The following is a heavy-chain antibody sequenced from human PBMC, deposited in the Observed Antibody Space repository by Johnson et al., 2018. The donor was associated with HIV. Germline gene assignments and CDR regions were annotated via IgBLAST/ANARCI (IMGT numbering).Heavy chain of an antibody. CDR3: ARGVKQQLSVVDAFGI. Sequence: VQLVESGGGVVRPGGSLRLSCAASGFTVSSNYMSWVRQAPGKGLEWVSRIDTDGSSTSYADSVKGRFTISRDNAKNTLYLQMNSLRVEDTAAYYCARGVKQQLSVVDAFGIWGQGTIVTVSS. CDR2: IDTDGSST. J-gene: IGHJ3*02. D-gene: IGHD6-13*01. V-gene: IGHV3-74*02. CDR1: GFTVSSNY.